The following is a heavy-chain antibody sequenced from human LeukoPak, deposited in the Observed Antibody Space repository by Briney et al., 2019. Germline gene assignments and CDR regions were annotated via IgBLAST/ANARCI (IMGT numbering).Heavy chain of an antibody. CDR2: IYWNDEK. D-gene: IGHD3-22*01. V-gene: IGHV2-5*01. CDR1: GVSITTNGGG. J-gene: IGHJ3*02. CDR3: GHCDRLPHHTGYYYDSFNM. Sequence: SGPTLVKPTQTLTLTCTFSGVSITTNGGGVGWIRQSPGKALEWLALIYWNDEKRYSPSLRSRLTINMATSTDSVVMTMTNVDPADTGTYSCGHCDRLPHHTGYYYDSFNMWGQGTMVTVAS.